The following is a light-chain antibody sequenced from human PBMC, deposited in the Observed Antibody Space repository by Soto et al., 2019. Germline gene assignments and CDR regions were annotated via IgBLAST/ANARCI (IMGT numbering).Light chain of an antibody. CDR3: QQYDNSPWT. V-gene: IGKV3-20*01. CDR2: GAS. J-gene: IGKJ1*01. Sequence: EIVLTQSPGTLSLSPGERATLSCRASQSVSSSFLAWYQQKPGQAPRLLIYGASSRATGIPDRFSGSGSGTDFTLTTSRLEPVDFAVYYCQQYDNSPWTFGQGTKVEIK. CDR1: QSVSSSF.